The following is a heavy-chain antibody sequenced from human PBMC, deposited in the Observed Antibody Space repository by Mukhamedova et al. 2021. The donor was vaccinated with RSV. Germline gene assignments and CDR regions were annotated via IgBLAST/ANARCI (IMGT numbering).Heavy chain of an antibody. CDR3: ARVTMVRGVIMDYYYMDV. D-gene: IGHD3-10*01. J-gene: IGHJ6*03. CDR2: ISSSGSTI. V-gene: IGHV3-11*01. Sequence: QAPGKGLEWVSYISSSGSTIYYADSVKGRFTISRDNAKNSLYLQMNSLRAEDTAVYYCARVTMVRGVIMDYYYMDVWGQGTTVT.